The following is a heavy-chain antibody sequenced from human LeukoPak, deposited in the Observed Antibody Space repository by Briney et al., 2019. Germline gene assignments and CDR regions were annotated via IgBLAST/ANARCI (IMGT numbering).Heavy chain of an antibody. CDR1: GYTLTELS. J-gene: IGHJ4*02. D-gene: IGHD3-10*01. CDR2: FDPEDGET. Sequence: ASVKVSCKVSGYTLTELSMHWVRQAPGKGLEWMGRFDPEDGETIYAQKFQGRVTMTADTSTDTVYMELSSLRSEDTAVYYCATEGKMVRGVYTDYWGQGTLVTVTS. CDR3: ATEGKMVRGVYTDY. V-gene: IGHV1-24*01.